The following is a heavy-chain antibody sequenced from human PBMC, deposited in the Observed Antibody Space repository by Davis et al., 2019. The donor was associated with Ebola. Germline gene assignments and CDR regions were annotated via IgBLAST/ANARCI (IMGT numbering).Heavy chain of an antibody. CDR3: ARVCCSSTSCWCYYYYGMDV. Sequence: ASVKVSCKASGYTFTNYGLSWVRQAPGQGLEWMGWISGYDGDTVFAQKFQDRVTMTTDTSTSTAYMELRILRSDDTAVYYCARVCCSSTSCWCYYYYGMDVWGQGTTVTVSS. V-gene: IGHV1-18*01. J-gene: IGHJ6*02. CDR2: ISGYDGDT. CDR1: GYTFTNYG. D-gene: IGHD2-2*01.